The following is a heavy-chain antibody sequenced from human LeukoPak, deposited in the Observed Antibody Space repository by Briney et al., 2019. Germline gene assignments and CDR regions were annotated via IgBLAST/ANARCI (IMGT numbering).Heavy chain of an antibody. V-gene: IGHV3-48*03. D-gene: IGHD3-10*01. J-gene: IGHJ4*02. CDR3: AREHLWSFDY. Sequence: PGGSLRLSCAASGFIFNKYDMNWVRQAPGKGLEWLSYINAGGTTIYYADSVKGRFTISRDNAKNSLYLQMSSLRAEDTAVYYCAREHLWSFDYWGQGTLVTVSS. CDR1: GFIFNKYD. CDR2: INAGGTTI.